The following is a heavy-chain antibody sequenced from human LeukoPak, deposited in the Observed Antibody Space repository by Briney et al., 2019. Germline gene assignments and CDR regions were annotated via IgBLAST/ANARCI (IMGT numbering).Heavy chain of an antibody. CDR3: AREGGYSYGDAPLHFDY. CDR1: GVSISSYY. V-gene: IGHV4-59*12. CDR2: IYYSGST. J-gene: IGHJ4*02. D-gene: IGHD5-18*01. Sequence: TSETPSLTCTVSGVSISSYYWSWIRQPPGKGLEWIGYIYYSGSTNYNPSLKSRVTISVDTSKNQFSLKLSSVTAADTAVYYCAREGGYSYGDAPLHFDYWGQGTLVTVSS.